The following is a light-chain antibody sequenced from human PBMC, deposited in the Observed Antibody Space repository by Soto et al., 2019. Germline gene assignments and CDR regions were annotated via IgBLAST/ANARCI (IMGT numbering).Light chain of an antibody. CDR3: SSYTSSSTLVV. Sequence: VLTQPASVSGSPGQSITISCTGTSSDVGGYNYVSWYQQHPGKAPKLMIYDVSNRPSGVSNRFSGSKSGNTASLTISGLQAEDEADYYCSSYTSSSTLVVFGGGTKLTVL. CDR2: DVS. CDR1: SSDVGGYNY. J-gene: IGLJ2*01. V-gene: IGLV2-14*01.